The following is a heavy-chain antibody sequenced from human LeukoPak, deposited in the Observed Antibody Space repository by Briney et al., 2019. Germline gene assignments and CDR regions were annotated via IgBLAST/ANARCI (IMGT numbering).Heavy chain of an antibody. CDR3: AKIDTDDFWSGYSPDDY. D-gene: IGHD3-3*01. J-gene: IGHJ4*02. CDR1: GFTFSSYW. CDR2: ISGSGGST. Sequence: GGSLRLSCAASGFTFSSYWMSWVRQAPGKGLEWVSAISGSGGSTYYADSVKGRFTISRDNSKNTLYLQMNSLRAEDTAVYYCAKIDTDDFWSGYSPDDYWGQGTLVTVSS. V-gene: IGHV3-23*01.